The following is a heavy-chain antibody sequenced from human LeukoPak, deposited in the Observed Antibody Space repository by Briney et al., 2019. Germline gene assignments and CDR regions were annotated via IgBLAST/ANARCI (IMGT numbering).Heavy chain of an antibody. Sequence: GGSLRLSCAASGFTFNSYGMNWVRQAPGKGLVWVSRIRSDGSSTSYADSVKGRFTVSRDNAKNTLYLQMNSLRAEDTAVYYCVRSDWFDPWGQGTLVTVSS. CDR3: VRSDWFDP. V-gene: IGHV3-74*01. J-gene: IGHJ5*02. CDR1: GFTFNSYG. CDR2: IRSDGSST.